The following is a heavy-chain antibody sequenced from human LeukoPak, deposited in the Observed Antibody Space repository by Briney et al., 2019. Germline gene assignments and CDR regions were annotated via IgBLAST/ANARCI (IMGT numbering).Heavy chain of an antibody. V-gene: IGHV3-23*01. CDR3: AKVPLGDILTGYYLAHFDY. J-gene: IGHJ4*02. Sequence: PGGSLRLSCAASGFTFSSYGMSWVRQAPGKGLEWVSAISGSGGSTYYADSVKGRFTISRDNSKSTLYLQMNSLRAEDTAVYYCAKVPLGDILTGYYLAHFDYWGQGTLVTVSS. CDR1: GFTFSSYG. D-gene: IGHD3-9*01. CDR2: ISGSGGST.